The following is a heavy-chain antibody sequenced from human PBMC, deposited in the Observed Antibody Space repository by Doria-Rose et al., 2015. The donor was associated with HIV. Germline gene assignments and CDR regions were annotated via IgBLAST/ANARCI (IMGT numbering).Heavy chain of an antibody. CDR1: GFTFSGHR. D-gene: IGHD3-10*01. CDR3: ATGVTLDY. Sequence: VQLVQFGGGLVRPGGSLRLSCATSGFTFSGHRINWVRQAPGKGLEWVSSISSTSAYINYADSVRGRFTISRDNARNSLYLQMDSLRAEDTAIYYCATGVTLDYWGQGTLVTVSS. CDR2: ISSTSAYI. V-gene: IGHV3-21*01. J-gene: IGHJ4*02.